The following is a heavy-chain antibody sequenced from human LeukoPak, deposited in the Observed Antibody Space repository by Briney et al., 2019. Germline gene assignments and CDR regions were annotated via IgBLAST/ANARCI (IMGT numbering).Heavy chain of an antibody. CDR2: INGSPGST. Sequence: GGSLRLSCAASGLTVRLYAMNWVRQSPGKGLEWVSGINGSPGSTFYADSVKGRFTISRDNSENTVYLQMNGLRAEDTAVYYCATDRGLYVGIANNWLDPWGQGTLVTVSS. D-gene: IGHD3-10*02. V-gene: IGHV3-23*01. CDR1: GLTVRLYA. J-gene: IGHJ5*02. CDR3: ATDRGLYVGIANNWLDP.